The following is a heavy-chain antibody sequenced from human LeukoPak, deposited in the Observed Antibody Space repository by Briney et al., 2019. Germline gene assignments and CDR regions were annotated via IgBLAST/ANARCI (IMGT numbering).Heavy chain of an antibody. D-gene: IGHD3-10*01. CDR3: AHSFHGSESMNFDY. CDR2: IYWNDGK. J-gene: IGHJ4*02. V-gene: IGHV2-5*01. CDR1: GFSLSTSGVG. Sequence: SGPTLVKPTQTLTLTCTFSGFSLSTSGVGVGWIRQPPGKALEWLALIYWNDGKRYSPSLKSRLTITKDTSKNQVVLTMTNMDPVDTATYYCAHSFHGSESMNFDYWGQGTLVTVSS.